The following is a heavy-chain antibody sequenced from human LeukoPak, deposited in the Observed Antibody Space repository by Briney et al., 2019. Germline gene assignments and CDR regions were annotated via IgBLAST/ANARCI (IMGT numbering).Heavy chain of an antibody. V-gene: IGHV4-34*01. CDR3: ARGYYDSSGYSSDY. Sequence: KPSETLSLTCAVYGGSFSDYYWNWIRQPPGKGLEWIGEINHGGGTKYNPSLKSRATISVDTSKKQFSLNLSSVTAADTAVYYCARGYYDSSGYSSDYWGQGTLVTVSS. CDR2: INHGGGT. CDR1: GGSFSDYY. D-gene: IGHD3-22*01. J-gene: IGHJ4*02.